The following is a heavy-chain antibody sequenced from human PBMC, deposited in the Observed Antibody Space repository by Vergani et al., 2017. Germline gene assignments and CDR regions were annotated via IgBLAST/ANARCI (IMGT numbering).Heavy chain of an antibody. CDR1: GYTFTSYG. CDR3: ARQIMVRGEENWFDP. CDR2: ISADNGNT. Sequence: QVQLVQSGAEVKKPGASVKVSCKASGYTFTSYGISWVRQAPGQGLEWMGWISADNGNTNYAQQLQGRVTMTTDTSTSTAYMELRSLRSDDTALYYCARQIMVRGEENWFDPWGQGTLVTVSS. D-gene: IGHD3-10*01. V-gene: IGHV1-18*01. J-gene: IGHJ5*02.